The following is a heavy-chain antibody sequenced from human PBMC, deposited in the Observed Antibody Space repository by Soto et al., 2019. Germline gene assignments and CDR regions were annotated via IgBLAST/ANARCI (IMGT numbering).Heavy chain of an antibody. D-gene: IGHD4-17*01. CDR2: INPNSGGT. Sequence: ASVKVSCKASGYTFTGYYMHWVRQAPGQGLEWMGWINPNSGGTNYAQKFQGWATMTRDTSISTAYMELSRLRSDDTAVYYCARGAYGRRDAFAIWGQGTMVTVSS. V-gene: IGHV1-2*04. CDR1: GYTFTGYY. J-gene: IGHJ3*02. CDR3: ARGAYGRRDAFAI.